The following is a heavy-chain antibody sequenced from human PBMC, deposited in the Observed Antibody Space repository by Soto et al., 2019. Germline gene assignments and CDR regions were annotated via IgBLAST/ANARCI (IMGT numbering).Heavy chain of an antibody. CDR1: RFTFSDSG. V-gene: IGHV3-33*01. CDR3: AREAVTYDAFDV. CDR2: IWYDGSNK. D-gene: IGHD4-17*01. Sequence: QVQLVESGGGVVQPGGSLRLSCAASRFTFSDSGMHWVRQAPGKGLEWVAVIWYDGSNKYYADSVKGRFTISRDNSKNTLYLQLNSLTVDDTAVYYCAREAVTYDAFDVWGQGTMVTVSS. J-gene: IGHJ3*01.